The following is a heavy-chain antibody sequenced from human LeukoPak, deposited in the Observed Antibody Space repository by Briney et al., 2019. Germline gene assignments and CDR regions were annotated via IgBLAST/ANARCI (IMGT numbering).Heavy chain of an antibody. CDR2: INPDGSYT. CDR1: AFTFSNYW. J-gene: IGHJ4*02. V-gene: IGHV3-74*01. CDR3: VRDLGGGRDY. Sequence: GGSLRLSCAASAFTFSNYWMHWVRQAPGKGLVWVSRINPDGSYTTYADSVKGRFTISRDNAKSTLDLQLNSLRAEDTAVYYCVRDLGGGRDYWGQGTLVTVSS. D-gene: IGHD3-10*01.